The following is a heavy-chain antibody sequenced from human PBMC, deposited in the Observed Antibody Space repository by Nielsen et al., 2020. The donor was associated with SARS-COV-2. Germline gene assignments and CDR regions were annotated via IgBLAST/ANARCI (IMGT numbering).Heavy chain of an antibody. D-gene: IGHD6-13*01. CDR1: GFTFSSYS. V-gene: IGHV3-21*01. CDR3: ASIAAAGTVWFDP. J-gene: IGHJ5*02. CDR2: ISSSSSYI. Sequence: GESLKIPCAASGFTFSSYSMNWVRQAPGKGLEWVSSISSSSSYIYYADSVKGRFTISRDNAKNSLYLQMNSLRAEDTAVYYCASIAAAGTVWFDPWGQGTLVTVSS.